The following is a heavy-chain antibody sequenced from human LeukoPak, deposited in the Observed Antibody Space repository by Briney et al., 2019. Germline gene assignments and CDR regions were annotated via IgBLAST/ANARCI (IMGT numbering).Heavy chain of an antibody. V-gene: IGHV4-59*08. Sequence: SETLSLTCTVSGGSISSYYWSWIRQPPGKGLEWIGYIYYSGSTNYNPSLKSRVTISVDTSKNQFSLKLSSVTAADTAVYYCARLVSGVGYFDYWGQGALVTVSS. CDR1: GGSISSYY. CDR3: ARLVSGVGYFDY. J-gene: IGHJ4*02. D-gene: IGHD6-19*01. CDR2: IYYSGST.